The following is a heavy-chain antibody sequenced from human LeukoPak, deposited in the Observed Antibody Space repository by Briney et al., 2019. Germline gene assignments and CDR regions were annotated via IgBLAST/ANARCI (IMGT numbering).Heavy chain of an antibody. Sequence: GGSLRLSCAASGFTFSSYAISWVRQAPGKGLEWISAISGSGGSTYYADSVKGRFTISRDNSKNTLYLQMNSLRAEDTATYYCAKDLYDFRDSILDYWGQGTLVTVSS. D-gene: IGHD3-16*01. V-gene: IGHV3-23*01. J-gene: IGHJ4*02. CDR2: ISGSGGST. CDR1: GFTFSSYA. CDR3: AKDLYDFRDSILDY.